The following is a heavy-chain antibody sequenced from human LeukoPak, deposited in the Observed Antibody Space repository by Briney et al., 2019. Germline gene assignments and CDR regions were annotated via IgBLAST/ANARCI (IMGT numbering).Heavy chain of an antibody. CDR2: ISSYNGNT. CDR3: ARDNLHFDSSGYYDY. CDR1: GYTFTSYG. Sequence: ASVKVSCKASGYTFTSYGISWVRQAPGQGLEWMGWISSYNGNTNYVQKLQGRVTMTTDTSTSKAYMELRSLRSDDTAVYYCARDNLHFDSSGYYDYWGQGTLVTVSS. V-gene: IGHV1-18*01. J-gene: IGHJ4*02. D-gene: IGHD3-22*01.